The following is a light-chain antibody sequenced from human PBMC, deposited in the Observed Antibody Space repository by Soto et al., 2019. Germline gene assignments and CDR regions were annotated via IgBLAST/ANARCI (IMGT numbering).Light chain of an antibody. CDR1: QSVSGSF. J-gene: IGKJ1*01. V-gene: IGKV3-20*01. CDR2: GAS. Sequence: EIVLTQSPATLSLSPGERATLSCRASQSVSGSFLAWYQQKPGQAPRLLIYGASTRATGISDRFSGSGSGTDFTLTISRLEPEDFAVYYCQQYGNSPWTVGLGTKVDIK. CDR3: QQYGNSPWT.